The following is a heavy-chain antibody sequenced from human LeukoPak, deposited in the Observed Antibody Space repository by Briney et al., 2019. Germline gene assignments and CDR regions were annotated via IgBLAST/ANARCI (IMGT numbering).Heavy chain of an antibody. J-gene: IGHJ4*02. D-gene: IGHD3-10*01. Sequence: GASVKVSCKASGYTFTGYYMHWVRQAPGQGLEWMGWINPNSGGTNYAQKFQGRVTMTRDTSISTAYMELSRLRSDDTAVYYCARVRAGLLWFGELFDYWGQGTLVTVSS. V-gene: IGHV1-2*02. CDR1: GYTFTGYY. CDR2: INPNSGGT. CDR3: ARVRAGLLWFGELFDY.